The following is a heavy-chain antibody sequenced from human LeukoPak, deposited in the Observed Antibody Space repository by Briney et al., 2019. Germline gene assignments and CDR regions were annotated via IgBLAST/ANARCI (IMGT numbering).Heavy chain of an antibody. CDR2: INPNSGAT. CDR1: GYTFTGYY. CDR3: ARDQGSSGWSDFDY. J-gene: IGHJ4*02. Sequence: GASVKVSCKASGYTFTGYYIHWVRQAPGQGLEWMGWINPNSGATNYAQKFQDRVTMIRDTSISTAYMELSRLRYDDTAVYYCARDQGSSGWSDFDYWGQGTLVTVSS. D-gene: IGHD6-19*01. V-gene: IGHV1-2*02.